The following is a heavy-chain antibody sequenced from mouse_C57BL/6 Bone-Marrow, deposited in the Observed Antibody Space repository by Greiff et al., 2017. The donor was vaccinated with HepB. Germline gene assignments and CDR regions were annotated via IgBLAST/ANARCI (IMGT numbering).Heavy chain of an antibody. CDR3: TAPYYYGSSSFPY. CDR2: IDPENGDT. J-gene: IGHJ3*01. D-gene: IGHD1-1*01. CDR1: GFNIKDDY. V-gene: IGHV14-4*01. Sequence: EVNVVESGAELVRPGASVKLSCTASGFNIKDDYMHWVKQRPEQGLEWIGWIDPENGDTEYASKFLGKATITADTSSTSPYLQLSCLTSEDTAVYYCTAPYYYGSSSFPYWGQGTLVTVSA.